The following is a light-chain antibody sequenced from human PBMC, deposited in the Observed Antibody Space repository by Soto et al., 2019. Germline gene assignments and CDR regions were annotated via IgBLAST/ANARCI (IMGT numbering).Light chain of an antibody. CDR1: QSVSNW. Sequence: DIQMTQSPSTLSASVGDRVTISCRASQSVSNWLAWYQQKPGKAPQLLIFEASSLEVGVPSRFSGSGSGTEYTLTISGLQPDDFATYYCQQYHRLMYTFGQGTKLEI. V-gene: IGKV1-5*01. CDR2: EAS. J-gene: IGKJ2*01. CDR3: QQYHRLMYT.